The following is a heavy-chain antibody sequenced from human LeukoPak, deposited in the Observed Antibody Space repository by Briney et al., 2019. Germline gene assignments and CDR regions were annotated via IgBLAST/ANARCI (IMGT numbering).Heavy chain of an antibody. CDR3: ASSFLVDYYDSSGYFDY. Sequence: SQTLSLTCAISGDSVSSNSAAWNWIRQSPSRGLEWLGRTYYRSKWYNDYAVSVKSRITINPDTSKNQFSLQLNSVTPEDTAVYYCASSFLVDYYDSSGYFDYWGQGTLVTVSS. J-gene: IGHJ4*02. V-gene: IGHV6-1*01. CDR2: TYYRSKWYN. CDR1: GDSVSSNSAA. D-gene: IGHD3-22*01.